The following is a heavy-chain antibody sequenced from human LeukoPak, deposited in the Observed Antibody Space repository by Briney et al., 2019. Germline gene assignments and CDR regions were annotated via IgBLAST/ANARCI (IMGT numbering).Heavy chain of an antibody. CDR1: GGSFSGYY. CDR2: MNPSGST. V-gene: IGHV4-34*01. D-gene: IGHD3-22*01. J-gene: IGHJ6*03. CDR3: ARGRKDVTMIVVVMTAVSYYLDV. Sequence: SETLSLTCAVYGGSFSGYYWTWIRQTPEKGLEWIGEMNPSGSTNYNPSLKRRVTISVDTSKNQFSLELSSVTASDTAVYYCARGRKDVTMIVVVMTAVSYYLDVWGKGTTVTVS.